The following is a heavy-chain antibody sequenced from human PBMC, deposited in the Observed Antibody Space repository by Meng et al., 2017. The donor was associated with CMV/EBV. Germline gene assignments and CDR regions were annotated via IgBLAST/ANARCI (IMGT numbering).Heavy chain of an antibody. CDR1: GSPFTGYY. J-gene: IGHJ3*02. V-gene: IGHV1-2*02. CDR2: INPNSGGT. Sequence: ASVKVSCKASGSPFTGYYMHWVRQAPGQGLEWMGWINPNSGGTNYAQKFQGRVTMTRDTSISTAYMELSRLRSDDTAVYYCARSMGATVAFDIWGQGTMVTVSS. CDR3: ARSMGATVAFDI. D-gene: IGHD1-26*01.